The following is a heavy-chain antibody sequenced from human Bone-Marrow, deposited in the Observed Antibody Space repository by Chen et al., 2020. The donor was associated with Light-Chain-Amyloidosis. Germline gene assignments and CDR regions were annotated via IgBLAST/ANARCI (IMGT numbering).Heavy chain of an antibody. Sequence: EVQLVESGGGLVKPGGSLRLSCAASGFPFSNAWSSWVRQAPGKGLEWVGRMKSKNDGGTTDYAAPVKGRLTISRDDSKNTLYMQMNSLKTEDTAVYYCTTDPYDFYGMDVWGQGTTVTVSS. CDR3: TTDPYDFYGMDV. CDR2: MKSKNDGGTT. D-gene: IGHD3-16*01. CDR1: GFPFSNAW. V-gene: IGHV3-15*01. J-gene: IGHJ6*02.